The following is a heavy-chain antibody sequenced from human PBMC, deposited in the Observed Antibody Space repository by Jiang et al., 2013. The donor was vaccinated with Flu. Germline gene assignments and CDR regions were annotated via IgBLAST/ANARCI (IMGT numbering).Heavy chain of an antibody. CDR2: IYPGDSDT. J-gene: IGHJ4*02. CDR3: ARQGEFAYCGGDCYSKGAIDY. V-gene: IGHV5-51*01. CDR1: GYSFTTYW. Sequence: GAEVKKPGESLKISCKVSGYSFTTYWIAWVRQMPGKGLEWMGIIYPGDSDTKYSPSFQGQVTISADKSISTAYLQWSSLKASDTAMYYCARQGEFAYCGGDCYSKGAIDYWGQG. D-gene: IGHD2-21*02.